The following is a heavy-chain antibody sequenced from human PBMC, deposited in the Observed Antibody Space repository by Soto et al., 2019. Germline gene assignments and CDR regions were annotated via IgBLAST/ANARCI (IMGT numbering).Heavy chain of an antibody. J-gene: IGHJ4*02. CDR1: GFTFSSYG. CDR3: ARYKLYSSSWSDY. CDR2: IWYDGSNK. V-gene: IGHV3-33*01. Sequence: QVQLVESGGGVVQPGRSLRLSCAASGFTFSSYGMHWVRQAPGKGLEWVAVIWYDGSNKYYADSVKGRFTISRDNSKNTLYLQMNSLRAEDTAVYYGARYKLYSSSWSDYWGQGTLVTVSS. D-gene: IGHD6-13*01.